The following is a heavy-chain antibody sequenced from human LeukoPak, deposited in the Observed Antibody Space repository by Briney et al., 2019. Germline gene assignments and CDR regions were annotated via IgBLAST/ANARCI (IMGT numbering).Heavy chain of an antibody. CDR1: GYTFTDYY. D-gene: IGHD2-2*01. J-gene: IGHJ4*02. V-gene: IGHV1-2*02. Sequence: ASVKVSCKASGYTFTDYYMHWVRQAPGQGFEWMGWINPNDGDTNYAQKFQGRVTTTRDTSISTAHMEVSRLRSDDTAVYYYARANFLYCSSSTCLFDYWGQGTLVTASS. CDR3: ARANFLYCSSSTCLFDY. CDR2: INPNDGDT.